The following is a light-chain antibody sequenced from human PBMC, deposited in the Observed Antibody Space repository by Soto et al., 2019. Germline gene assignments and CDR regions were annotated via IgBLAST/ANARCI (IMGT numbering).Light chain of an antibody. J-gene: IGKJ1*01. Sequence: DIQMTQSPSTLSASVGDRVTITCRASQSIRSWLAWYQQKPGTAPKLLICKASTLQSGVPSRFSGSGSGTEFTLTISSLQPDDSATYYCQQYNDDWTFGQGTKVEIK. V-gene: IGKV1-5*03. CDR1: QSIRSW. CDR2: KAS. CDR3: QQYNDDWT.